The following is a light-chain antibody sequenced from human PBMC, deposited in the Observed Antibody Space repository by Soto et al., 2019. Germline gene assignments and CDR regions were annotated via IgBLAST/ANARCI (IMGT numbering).Light chain of an antibody. V-gene: IGKV3-20*01. Sequence: EIVLTQSPGTLSLSPGERATLSCRASQSVTSNYLAWYQQKPGQAPRLLIFGASSRATGIPDKFSGSGSGTDFTLPISRLEPDDFAVYYCQRYGGPSWTFSQGTRVEIK. CDR1: QSVTSNY. CDR2: GAS. CDR3: QRYGGPSWT. J-gene: IGKJ1*01.